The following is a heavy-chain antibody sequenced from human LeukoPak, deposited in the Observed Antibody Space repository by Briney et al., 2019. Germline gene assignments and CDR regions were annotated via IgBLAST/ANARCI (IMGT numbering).Heavy chain of an antibody. CDR2: ISDSGGST. V-gene: IGHV3-23*01. J-gene: IGHJ4*02. CDR1: GITLSNYG. Sequence: GGSLRLSCAVSGITLSNYGMSWVRQAPGKGLEWVAGISDSGGSTNYADSVKGRFTISRDNPKNTLYLQTNSLRAEDTAVYFCAKRGVVIRVILVGFHKEAYYFDSWGQGALVTVSS. D-gene: IGHD3-22*01. CDR3: AKRGVVIRVILVGFHKEAYYFDS.